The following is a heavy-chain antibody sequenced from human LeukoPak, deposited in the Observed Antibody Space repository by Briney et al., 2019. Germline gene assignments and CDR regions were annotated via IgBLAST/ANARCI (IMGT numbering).Heavy chain of an antibody. D-gene: IGHD3-3*01. CDR1: GFTFSSAW. CDR2: IKSKTDGGTT. Sequence: GGSLRLSCAASGFTFSSAWMSWVRQAPGKGLEWVGRIKSKTDGGTTDYAAPVKGRFTISRDDSKNTLYLQMNSLKTEDTAVYYCTTEGLYYDFWSGYNYYYYGMDVWGQGTTVTVSS. CDR3: TTEGLYYDFWSGYNYYYYGMDV. V-gene: IGHV3-15*01. J-gene: IGHJ6*02.